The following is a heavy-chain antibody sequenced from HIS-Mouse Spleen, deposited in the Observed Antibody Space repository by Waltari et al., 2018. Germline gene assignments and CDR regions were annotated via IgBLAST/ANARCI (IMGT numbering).Heavy chain of an antibody. Sequence: QVQLVESGGGVVQPGRSLRLSCAASGFTFSSYGMHWVRQAPGKGLEWVAVISYDGSNKYYADSVKGRFTISRDNSKNTLYLQMNSLRAEDTAVYYCVKEYSSSHNWFDPWGQGTLVTVSS. J-gene: IGHJ5*02. V-gene: IGHV3-30*18. CDR2: ISYDGSNK. CDR3: VKEYSSSHNWFDP. CDR1: GFTFSSYG. D-gene: IGHD6-13*01.